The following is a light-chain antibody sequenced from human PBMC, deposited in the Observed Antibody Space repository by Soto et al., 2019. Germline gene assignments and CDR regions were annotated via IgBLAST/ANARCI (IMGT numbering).Light chain of an antibody. CDR3: QQYDNPPP. Sequence: DIQMTQSPSSLSASVGDRVTITCQASQDISNYLNWYQQKPGKAPKLLIYDAAYLETGVPSRFSGSGSRTDFTFTISSLQPEDIATYYCQQYDNPPPFGQGTRLEIK. V-gene: IGKV1-33*01. J-gene: IGKJ5*01. CDR2: DAA. CDR1: QDISNY.